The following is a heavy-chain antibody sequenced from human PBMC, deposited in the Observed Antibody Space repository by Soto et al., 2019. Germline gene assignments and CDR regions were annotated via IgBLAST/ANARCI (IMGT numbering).Heavy chain of an antibody. CDR2: ISPDGSGK. D-gene: IGHD1-1*01. V-gene: IGHV3-7*04. Sequence: DVQLVASGGGLVQPGGSLTLPCAVSGFTFSNHWMGWVRQTPRKGLEWVANISPDGSGKYYVDSLKGRFNISRDNAKDSLYLHMSSLGVEDTAIYYCARWSRGTPDYWGQGTLVTVSS. J-gene: IGHJ4*02. CDR1: GFTFSNHW. CDR3: ARWSRGTPDY.